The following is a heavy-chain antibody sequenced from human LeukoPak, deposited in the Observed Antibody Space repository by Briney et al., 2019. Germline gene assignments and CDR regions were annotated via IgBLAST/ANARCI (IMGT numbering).Heavy chain of an antibody. CDR3: ARGIAETGN. CDR2: MNPNSGNT. V-gene: IGHV1-8*02. CDR1: GYTFTSYG. Sequence: ASVKVSCKASGYTFTSYGISWVRQATGQGLEWMGWMNPNSGNTGYAQKFQGRVTMTRNTSINTAYMELSSLRFEDTAVYYCARGIAETGNWGQGTLVTVSS. D-gene: IGHD6-13*01. J-gene: IGHJ4*02.